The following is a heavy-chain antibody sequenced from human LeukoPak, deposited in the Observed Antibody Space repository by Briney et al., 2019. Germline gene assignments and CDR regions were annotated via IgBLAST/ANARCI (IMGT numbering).Heavy chain of an antibody. CDR3: AKRQLWLRGAIGY. D-gene: IGHD5-18*01. V-gene: IGHV3-23*01. J-gene: IGHJ4*02. Sequence: PGGSLRLSCAASGFTFSSYAMSWVRQAPGKGLEWVSAISGSGGSTYYADSVKGRFTISRDNSKNTLYLQMDSLRAEDTAVYYCAKRQLWLRGAIGYWGQGTLVTVSS. CDR2: ISGSGGST. CDR1: GFTFSSYA.